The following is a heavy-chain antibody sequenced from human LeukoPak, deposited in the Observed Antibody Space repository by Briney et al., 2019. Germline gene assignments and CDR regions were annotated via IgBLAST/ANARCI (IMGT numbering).Heavy chain of an antibody. CDR3: ANENGGPDY. Sequence: GGSLRLSCAASGFTFSTYGMSWVRQAPGKGLEWVSSIGSSSSYIYYADSVKGRFIISRDNSRNTLYLQMSSVRAEDTAVYYCANENGGPDYWGQGTLVTVSS. V-gene: IGHV3-21*01. J-gene: IGHJ4*02. D-gene: IGHD3-10*01. CDR1: GFTFSTYG. CDR2: IGSSSSYI.